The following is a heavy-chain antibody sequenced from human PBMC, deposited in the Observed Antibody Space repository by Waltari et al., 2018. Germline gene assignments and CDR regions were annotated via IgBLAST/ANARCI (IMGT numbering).Heavy chain of an antibody. CDR3: AKEMEGIAAVDAFDI. J-gene: IGHJ3*02. CDR1: GGTFSSYA. CDR2: ISPIYGAP. Sequence: QVQVVQSGAEVKKPGSSVRVSCKASGGTFSSYAINWVRQAPGQGLEWMGRISPIYGAPNYTQRVQVRVTITADKSTRTAYMELSSLTYEDTAMYYCAKEMEGIAAVDAFDIWGQGTMVTVSS. D-gene: IGHD6-13*01. V-gene: IGHV1-69*13.